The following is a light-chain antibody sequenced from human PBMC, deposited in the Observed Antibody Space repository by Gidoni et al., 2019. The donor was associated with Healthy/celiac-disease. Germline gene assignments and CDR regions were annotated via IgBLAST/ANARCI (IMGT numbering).Light chain of an antibody. CDR3: QQSNNGGRT. CDR2: GAS. J-gene: IGKJ1*01. V-gene: IGKV3-15*01. Sequence: ETVMHPSPPTLSVSPGERATLPCRARQSVSSNLAWYQQKPGQAPRLLLYGASSRDSGVPARFSGSGSGTEFTLPISSLQSEDFAVYYCQQSNNGGRTFGQGTKVEIK. CDR1: QSVSSN.